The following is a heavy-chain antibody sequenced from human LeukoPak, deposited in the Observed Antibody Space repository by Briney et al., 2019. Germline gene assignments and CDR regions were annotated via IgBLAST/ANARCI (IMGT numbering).Heavy chain of an antibody. D-gene: IGHD3-16*02. J-gene: IGHJ4*02. V-gene: IGHV3-23*01. CDR1: GFTFSSYA. Sequence: GGSLRLSCAASGFTFSSYAMSWVRQAPGKGLEWVSAISGSGGSTYYADSVKGRFTISRDNSKNTLYLQMNSLRAEDTAVYYCAKDGDMITFGGVIVFIPSDYWGQGTLVTVSS. CDR3: AKDGDMITFGGVIVFIPSDY. CDR2: ISGSGGST.